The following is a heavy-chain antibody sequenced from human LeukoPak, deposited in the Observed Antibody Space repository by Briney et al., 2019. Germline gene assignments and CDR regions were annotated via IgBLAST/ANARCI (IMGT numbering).Heavy chain of an antibody. D-gene: IGHD3-22*01. CDR3: AKQSLYDSSGHFHY. CDR1: GFTFSSYD. CDR2: ITGRGGYT. J-gene: IGHJ4*02. V-gene: IGHV3-23*01. Sequence: GGSLRLSCAASGFTFSSYDMTWVRQAPGKGLEWVSTITGRGGYTYYADSVKGRFTISRDNSKNTLFLRMNSLRAEDTAVYFCAKQSLYDSSGHFHYWGQGTLVTVSS.